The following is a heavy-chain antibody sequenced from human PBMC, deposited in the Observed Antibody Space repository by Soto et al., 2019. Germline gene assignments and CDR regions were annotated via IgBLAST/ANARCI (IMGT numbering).Heavy chain of an antibody. D-gene: IGHD5-18*01. CDR1: GFTFSNYG. V-gene: IGHV3-30*18. CDR3: AEDISWIQLFYGMDV. CDR2: ISYDGSNK. J-gene: IGHJ6*02. Sequence: QVQLVESGGGVVQPGRSLRLSCAASGFTFSNYGIHWVRQAPGKGLEWVALISYDGSNKYYADSVKGRFTISRDNSKNTLYLQMNSLRAEDKALYYCAEDISWIQLFYGMDVWGQGTTVTVSS.